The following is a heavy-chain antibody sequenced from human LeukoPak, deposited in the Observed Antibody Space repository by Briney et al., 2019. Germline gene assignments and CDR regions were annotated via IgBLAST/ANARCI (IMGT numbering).Heavy chain of an antibody. CDR1: GFTFSNYN. CDR3: ARDLSGSYSYGNY. J-gene: IGHJ4*02. D-gene: IGHD1-26*01. Sequence: GGSLRLSCVGFGFTFSNYNLNWVRQAPGKGLEWVSSISRSGGSTYYAESVKGRLTISRDNAESSVYLQMNSLRAEDTAVYYCARDLSGSYSYGNYWGQGTLVTVSS. CDR2: ISRSGGST. V-gene: IGHV3-21*01.